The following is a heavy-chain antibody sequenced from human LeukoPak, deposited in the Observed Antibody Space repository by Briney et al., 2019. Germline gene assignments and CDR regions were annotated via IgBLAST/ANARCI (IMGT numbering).Heavy chain of an antibody. Sequence: SETLSLTCTVSGGSISSYYWSWIRQPAGKGLEWIGRIYTSGSTNYNPSLESRVTMSVDTSKNQFSLKLSSVTAADTAVYYCARDTSGKMEGPFDYWGQGTLVTVSS. CDR1: GGSISSYY. D-gene: IGHD5-12*01. CDR3: ARDTSGKMEGPFDY. V-gene: IGHV4-4*07. CDR2: IYTSGST. J-gene: IGHJ4*02.